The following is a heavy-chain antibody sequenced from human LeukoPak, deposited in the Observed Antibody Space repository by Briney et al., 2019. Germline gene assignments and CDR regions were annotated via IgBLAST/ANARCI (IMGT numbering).Heavy chain of an antibody. CDR1: GYSFTSYW. CDR3: AARARDYGDFDFDY. J-gene: IGHJ4*02. CDR2: IDPSDSYT. Sequence: GESLKISCKGSGYSFTSYWITWVRQMPGKGLEWMGRIDPSDSYTNYSPSFQGHVTISADKSISTAYLQWSSLKAWDTAMYYCAARARDYGDFDFDYWGQGTLVTVSS. D-gene: IGHD4-17*01. V-gene: IGHV5-10-1*01.